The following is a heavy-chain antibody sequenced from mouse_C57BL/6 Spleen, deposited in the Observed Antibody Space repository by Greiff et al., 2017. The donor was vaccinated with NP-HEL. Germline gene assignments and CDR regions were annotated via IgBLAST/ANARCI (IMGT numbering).Heavy chain of an antibody. CDR3: ARSGFPTFYWYVDV. D-gene: IGHD4-1*01. V-gene: IGHV1-7*01. J-gene: IGHJ1*03. CDR1: GYTFTSYW. Sequence: VQLQQSGAELAKPGASVKLSCKASGYTFTSYWMHWVKQRPGQGLEWIGYINPSSGYTKYNQKFKDKATLTADTSSSTAYMQLSSLTYEDSAVYYCARSGFPTFYWYVDVWGTGTTVTVSS. CDR2: INPSSGYT.